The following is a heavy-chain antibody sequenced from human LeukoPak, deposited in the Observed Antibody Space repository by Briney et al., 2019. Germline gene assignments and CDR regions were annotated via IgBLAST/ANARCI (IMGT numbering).Heavy chain of an antibody. Sequence: GASVKVSCKASGGTFSSYAISWVRQAPGQGLEWMGGIIPIFGTANYAQKFQGRVTITTDKSTSTAYMELSSLRSEDTAVYYCARVAATPYYYYYYMDVWGKGTTVTVSS. J-gene: IGHJ6*03. CDR2: IIPIFGTA. D-gene: IGHD2-15*01. CDR3: ARVAATPYYYYYYMDV. V-gene: IGHV1-69*05. CDR1: GGTFSSYA.